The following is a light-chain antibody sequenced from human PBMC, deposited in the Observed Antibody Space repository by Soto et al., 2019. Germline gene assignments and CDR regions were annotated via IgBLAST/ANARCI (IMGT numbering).Light chain of an antibody. Sequence: TSSDVGSYNRVSWYQQPPGTAPKLMIYEVSNRPSGVPDRFSGSKSGNTASLTISGLQAEDEADYYCSSYTSSSTLYVFGTGTKVTVL. V-gene: IGLV2-18*02. J-gene: IGLJ1*01. CDR1: SSDVGSYNR. CDR3: SSYTSSSTLYV. CDR2: EVS.